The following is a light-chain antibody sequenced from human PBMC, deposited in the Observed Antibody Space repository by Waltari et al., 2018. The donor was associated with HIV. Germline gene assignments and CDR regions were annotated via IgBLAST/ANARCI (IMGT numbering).Light chain of an antibody. CDR2: RND. Sequence: QSVLTQPPSASRTPGQRVLMSCSGNKSNVGKNFVSWFQQVPGGAPKLVIYRNDRRPSGVPDRFSGAKSGSSASLAISGLQSDDEADYFCASWDDNLGHWVFGVGTKLTV. CDR1: KSNVGKNF. J-gene: IGLJ3*02. V-gene: IGLV1-44*01. CDR3: ASWDDNLGHWV.